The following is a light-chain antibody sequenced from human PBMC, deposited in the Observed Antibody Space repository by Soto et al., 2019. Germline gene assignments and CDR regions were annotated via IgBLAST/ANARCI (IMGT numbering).Light chain of an antibody. CDR3: QQRSNWPPWT. CDR2: DAS. V-gene: IGKV3-11*01. Sequence: IVLTQSPATLSLSPGERATLSCRASQSVSSDLAWYPQKPGQAPRLLIYDASNRATGIPARFSGSGSGTDFTLTISSLEPEDFAVYYCQQRSNWPPWTVGQGTKVEIK. J-gene: IGKJ1*01. CDR1: QSVSSD.